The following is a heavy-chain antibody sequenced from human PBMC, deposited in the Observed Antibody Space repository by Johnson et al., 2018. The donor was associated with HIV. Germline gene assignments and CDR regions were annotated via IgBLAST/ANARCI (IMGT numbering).Heavy chain of an antibody. Sequence: QVQLVESGGGVVQPGGSLRLSCAASGFTFSDYYMSWIRQAPGKGLEWVAYISSSGSTIYYADSVKGRFTISRDNAKNSLYMQMNSLRAEDTAVYYCARVGGWMEGFGELLIAFDIWGQGTMVTVSS. CDR2: ISSSGSTI. CDR3: ARVGGWMEGFGELLIAFDI. J-gene: IGHJ3*02. CDR1: GFTFSDYY. D-gene: IGHD3-10*01. V-gene: IGHV3-11*04.